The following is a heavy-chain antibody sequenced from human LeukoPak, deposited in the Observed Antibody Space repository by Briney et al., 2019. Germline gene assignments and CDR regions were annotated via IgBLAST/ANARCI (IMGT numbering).Heavy chain of an antibody. Sequence: PGGSLRLSCAASGFTFSIYIMNWVRQAPGKGLEWVSSISSSSNYIYYTDSVKGRFTISRDNDKNSLYLQMNSLRAEDTAVYYCARDRCSGGSCYYFDYWGQGTLVTVSS. CDR1: GFTFSIYI. D-gene: IGHD2-15*01. V-gene: IGHV3-21*01. J-gene: IGHJ4*02. CDR3: ARDRCSGGSCYYFDY. CDR2: ISSSSNYI.